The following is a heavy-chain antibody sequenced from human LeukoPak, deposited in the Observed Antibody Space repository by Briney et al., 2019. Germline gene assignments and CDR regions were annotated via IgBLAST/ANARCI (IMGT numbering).Heavy chain of an antibody. CDR3: ARPYCSSTSCPHDAFDI. D-gene: IGHD2-2*01. CDR1: GYTFTSYD. CDR2: MNPNSGNT. J-gene: IGHJ3*02. Sequence: ASVKVSCKASGYTFTSYDINWVRQATGQGLEWMGWMNPNSGNTGYAQKFQGRVTITRNTSISTAYMELSSLRSEDTAVYYCARPYCSSTSCPHDAFDIWGQGTMVTVSS. V-gene: IGHV1-8*03.